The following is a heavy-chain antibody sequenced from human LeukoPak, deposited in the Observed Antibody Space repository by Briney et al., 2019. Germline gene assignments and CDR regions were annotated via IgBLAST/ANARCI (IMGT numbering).Heavy chain of an antibody. V-gene: IGHV4-34*01. Sequence: PSETLSLTCAVHGGSFSGYYWSWIRQPPGKGLEWIGEINHSGSTNYNPSLKSRVTISVDTSKNQFSLKLSSVTAADTAVYYCARLWESYYYYMDVWGKGTTVTVSS. D-gene: IGHD1-26*01. CDR1: GGSFSGYY. J-gene: IGHJ6*03. CDR2: INHSGST. CDR3: ARLWESYYYYMDV.